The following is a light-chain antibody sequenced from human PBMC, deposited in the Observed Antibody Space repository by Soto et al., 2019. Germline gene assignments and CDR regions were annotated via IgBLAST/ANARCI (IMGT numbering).Light chain of an antibody. CDR3: QQYGSAPPFT. V-gene: IGKV3-20*01. Sequence: EIVLTQSPGTLSLSPRERATLSCRASQSVTNRYLVWYQQKPGQAPRLLIYGASTRATGIPDRFSGSGSGTDFTLTISRLEPEDFAVYYCQQYGSAPPFTFGPGTKVDIK. CDR1: QSVTNRY. J-gene: IGKJ3*01. CDR2: GAS.